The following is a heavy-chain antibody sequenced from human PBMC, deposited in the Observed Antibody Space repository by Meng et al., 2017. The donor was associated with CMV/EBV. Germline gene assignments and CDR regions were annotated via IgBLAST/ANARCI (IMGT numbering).Heavy chain of an antibody. J-gene: IGHJ4*02. CDR3: VSGSDY. D-gene: IGHD3-10*01. CDR2: IYYSGST. CDR1: GGSISSSSDA. V-gene: IGHV4-39*01. Sequence: LPLTCTVSGGSISSSSDAWGWNRQPPGKGLEWIGSIYYSGSTYYNPSLKSRVTISVDTSKNQFSLKLSSVTAADTAVYYCVSGSDYWGQGTLVTVSS.